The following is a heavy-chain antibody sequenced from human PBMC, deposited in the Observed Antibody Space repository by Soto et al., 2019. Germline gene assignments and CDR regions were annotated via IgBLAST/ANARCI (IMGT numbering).Heavy chain of an antibody. CDR3: ARRYGGNFDY. CDR2: IYYSGST. J-gene: IGHJ4*02. V-gene: IGHV4-59*01. D-gene: IGHD1-26*01. CDR1: GGSISSYY. Sequence: QVQLQESGPGLVKPSETLSLTCTVSGGSISSYYWSWIRQPPGKGLEWIGYIYYSGSTNYNPSLKSLVPISVDTSKNQFSLKLSSVTAADTAVYYCARRYGGNFDYWGQGTLVTVSS.